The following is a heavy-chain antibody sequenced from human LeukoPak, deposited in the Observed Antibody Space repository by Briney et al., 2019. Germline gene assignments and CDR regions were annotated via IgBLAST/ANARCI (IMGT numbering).Heavy chain of an antibody. D-gene: IGHD3-3*01. CDR1: GFTLDDYA. Sequence: GRSLRLSCAASGFTLDDYAMHWVRQAPGKGLEWVSGISWNSGSIGYADSVKGRFTISRDNAKNSLYLQMNSLRAEDTALYYCAKSWSGYYSYYFDYWGQGTLVTVSS. CDR3: AKSWSGYYSYYFDY. CDR2: ISWNSGSI. V-gene: IGHV3-9*01. J-gene: IGHJ4*02.